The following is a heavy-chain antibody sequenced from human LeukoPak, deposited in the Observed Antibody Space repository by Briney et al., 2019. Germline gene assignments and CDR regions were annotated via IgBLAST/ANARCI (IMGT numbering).Heavy chain of an antibody. J-gene: IGHJ5*02. CDR2: FDPEDGET. CDR3: VVKTTPVAGTRGGVRLDPLSSWFDP. D-gene: IGHD6-19*01. V-gene: IGHV1-24*01. CDR1: GYTLTELS. Sequence: GASVKVSCKVSGYTLTELSMHWVRQAPGKGLEWMGGFDPEDGETIYAQKFQGRVTMTEDTSTDTAFMELSSLRSEDTAVYYCVVKTTPVAGTRGGVRLDPLSSWFDPWGQATLGTVAT.